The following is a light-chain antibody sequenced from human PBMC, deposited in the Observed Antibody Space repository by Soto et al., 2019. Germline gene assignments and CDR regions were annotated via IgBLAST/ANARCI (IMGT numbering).Light chain of an antibody. CDR1: QSISSW. V-gene: IGKV1-5*01. CDR3: QQYNSYSKT. CDR2: DAS. Sequence: DIQMTQSPSTLSAFVGDRVTITCRASQSISSWLAWYQQKPGKAPKLLIYDASSLESGVPSRFSGSGSGTEFTLTISSLQPEDFATYSCQQYNSYSKTFGQGTKVEI. J-gene: IGKJ1*01.